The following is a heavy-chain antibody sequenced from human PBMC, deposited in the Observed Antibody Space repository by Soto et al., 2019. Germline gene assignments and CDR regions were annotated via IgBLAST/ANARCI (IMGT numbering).Heavy chain of an antibody. D-gene: IGHD2-15*01. V-gene: IGHV3-30*18. CDR3: AKDAECSGGSCSHYYYYGMGV. J-gene: IGHJ6*02. CDR2: ISYDGSNK. Sequence: GGSLRLSCAASGFTFSSYGMHWVRQAPGKGLEWVAVISYDGSNKYYADSVKGRFTISRDNSKNTLYLQMNGLRAEDTAVYYCAKDAECSGGSCSHYYYYGMGVWGQGTTFTVSS. CDR1: GFTFSSYG.